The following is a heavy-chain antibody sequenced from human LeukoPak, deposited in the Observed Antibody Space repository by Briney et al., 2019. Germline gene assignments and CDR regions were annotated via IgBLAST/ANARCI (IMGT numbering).Heavy chain of an antibody. V-gene: IGHV3-9*03. J-gene: IGHJ4*02. CDR2: ISWNSGSI. D-gene: IGHD6-19*01. CDR1: GFTFDDYA. Sequence: GRSLRLSCAASGFTFDDYAMHWVRQAPGKDLEWVSGISWNSGSIGYADSVKGRFTISRDNAKNSLYLQMNSLRAEDMALYYCAKDKRSGTTGYSSGWRYFDYWGQGTLVTVSS. CDR3: AKDKRSGTTGYSSGWRYFDY.